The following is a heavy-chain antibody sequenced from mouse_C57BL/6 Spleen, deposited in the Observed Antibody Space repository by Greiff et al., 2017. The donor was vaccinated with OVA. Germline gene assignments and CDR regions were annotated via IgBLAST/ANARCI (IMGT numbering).Heavy chain of an antibody. CDR2: FYPGSGSI. V-gene: IGHV1-62-2*01. CDR1: GYTFTEYT. Sequence: QVQLQQSGAELVKPGASVKLSCKASGYTFTEYTIHWVKQRPGQGLEWIGRFYPGSGSIKYNEKFKDKATLTADKYSSTVYMKLSSWTSEDSAVYFCSRHEDASFDYWGQGTTLTVSS. CDR3: SRHEDASFDY. J-gene: IGHJ2*01.